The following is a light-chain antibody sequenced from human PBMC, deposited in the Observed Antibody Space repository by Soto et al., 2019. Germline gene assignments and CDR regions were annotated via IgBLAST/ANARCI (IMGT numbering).Light chain of an antibody. J-gene: IGKJ2*01. CDR1: QSVGTK. CDR2: GVS. CDR3: QQYSDWPPEYT. Sequence: EILMTQSPATLSVSPGEGATLSCRASQSVGTKLAWYQQKPGQAPRLLIFGVSTMATGVPARFSGSGSATDFSLTISSLESEDFAVYYCQQYSDWPPEYTFGQGTKVEIK. V-gene: IGKV3-15*01.